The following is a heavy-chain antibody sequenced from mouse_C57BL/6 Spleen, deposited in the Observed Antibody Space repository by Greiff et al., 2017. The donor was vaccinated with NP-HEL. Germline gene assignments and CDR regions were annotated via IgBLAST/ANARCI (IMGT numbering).Heavy chain of an antibody. CDR2: IDPSDSYT. J-gene: IGHJ2*01. D-gene: IGHD2-1*01. CDR1: GYTFTSYW. CDR3: AGIYYGNYSYFDY. Sequence: VKQSCKASGYTFTSYWMQWVKQRPGQGLEWIGEIDPSDSYTNYNQKFKGKATLTVDTSSSTAYMQLSSLTSEDSAVYYCAGIYYGNYSYFDYWGQGTTLTVSS. V-gene: IGHV1-50*01.